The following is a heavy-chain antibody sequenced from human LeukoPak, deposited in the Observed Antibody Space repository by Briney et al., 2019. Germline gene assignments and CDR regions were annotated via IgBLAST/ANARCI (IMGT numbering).Heavy chain of an antibody. Sequence: SQTLSLTCTVYGGSISSGDYYWSWIRQPPGKGLDWIGYIYYSGSTFYNPALKSRIIMSVDTSKNQFSLKLSSVTAADTAVYYCARSPVGTTFFGYWGQGTLVTVSS. CDR2: IYYSGST. CDR3: ARSPVGTTFFGY. J-gene: IGHJ4*02. CDR1: GGSISSGDYY. D-gene: IGHD1-26*01. V-gene: IGHV4-30-4*01.